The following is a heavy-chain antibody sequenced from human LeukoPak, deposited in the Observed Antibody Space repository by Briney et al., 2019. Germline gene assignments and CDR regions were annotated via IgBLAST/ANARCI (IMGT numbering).Heavy chain of an antibody. D-gene: IGHD3-22*01. CDR1: GFTFNTYA. Sequence: GGTLTLTSAASGFTFNTYAMAWVGPAPGQGLVWGLVIGSSGGDTYYSDSAKGRFTVSRDNSKDKLFLHMSSLRAEDTAVYFCATRPRDSSYYLVAFDAWGQGTTVTVS. V-gene: IGHV3-23*01. J-gene: IGHJ3*01. CDR3: ATRPRDSSYYLVAFDA. CDR2: IGSSGGDT.